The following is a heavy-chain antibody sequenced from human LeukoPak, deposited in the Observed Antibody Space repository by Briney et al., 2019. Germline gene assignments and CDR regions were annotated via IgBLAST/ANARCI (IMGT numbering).Heavy chain of an antibody. J-gene: IGHJ4*02. V-gene: IGHV4-39*07. Sequence: PSETLSLTCTVSGGSISSSSYYWGWIRQPPGKGPEWIGSIYYSGSTYYNPSLKSRVTISVDTSKNQFSLKLSSVTAADTAVYYCARLKEPRQWLVEEDWGQGTLVTVSS. CDR1: GGSISSSSYY. CDR3: ARLKEPRQWLVEED. D-gene: IGHD6-19*01. CDR2: IYYSGST.